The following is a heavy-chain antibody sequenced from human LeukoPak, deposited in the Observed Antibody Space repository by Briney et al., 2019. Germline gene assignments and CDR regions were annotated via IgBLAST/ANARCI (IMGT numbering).Heavy chain of an antibody. Sequence: GGSLRLSCAASGFTFDDYAMHWVRQAPGKGLEWVSGISWNSGSIGYADSVKGRFTISRDNAKNSLYLQMNSLRAEDTALYYCAKVGSSSYDFWSGYSAYFDHWGQGTLVTVSS. CDR3: AKVGSSSYDFWSGYSAYFDH. CDR1: GFTFDDYA. D-gene: IGHD3-3*01. CDR2: ISWNSGSI. V-gene: IGHV3-9*01. J-gene: IGHJ4*02.